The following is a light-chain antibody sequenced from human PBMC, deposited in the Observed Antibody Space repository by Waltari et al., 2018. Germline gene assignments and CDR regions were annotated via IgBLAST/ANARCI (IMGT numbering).Light chain of an antibody. CDR2: KAS. CDR3: QQYDSYSLT. J-gene: IGKJ4*01. Sequence: DIQMTQSPSTLSASVGDRVTITCPASQNINRWLAWYQQKPGTVPKLLIFKASSLKSGVPSRFSGSGSGTEFTLTISSLQPDDFATYYCQQYDSYSLTFGGGTKVEI. V-gene: IGKV1-5*03. CDR1: QNINRW.